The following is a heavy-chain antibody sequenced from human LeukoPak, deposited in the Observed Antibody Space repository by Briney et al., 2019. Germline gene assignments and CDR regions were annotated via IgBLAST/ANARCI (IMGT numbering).Heavy chain of an antibody. J-gene: IGHJ6*02. Sequence: PGGSLRLSCAASGFTFDDYGMSWVRQAPGKGLEWVSGINWNGGSTGYADSVKGRFTISRDNAKNSLYLQMNCLRAEDTALYYCARVGPSSASMTPAYGMDVWGQGTTVTVSS. V-gene: IGHV3-20*04. CDR2: INWNGGST. CDR3: ARVGPSSASMTPAYGMDV. D-gene: IGHD2/OR15-2a*01. CDR1: GFTFDDYG.